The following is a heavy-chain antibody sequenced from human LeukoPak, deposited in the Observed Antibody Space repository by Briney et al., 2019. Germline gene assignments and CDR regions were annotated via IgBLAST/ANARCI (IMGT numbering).Heavy chain of an antibody. Sequence: SETLSLTCAVYGGSFSGYYWSWIRQPPGKGLEWIGEINHSGSTNYNPSLKSRVTISVDTSKNQFSLKLGSVTAADTAVYYCARGPDIVVVPAAKAAGGLDYWGQGTLVTVSS. CDR1: GGSFSGYY. V-gene: IGHV4-34*01. CDR3: ARGPDIVVVPAAKAAGGLDY. J-gene: IGHJ4*02. CDR2: INHSGST. D-gene: IGHD2-2*01.